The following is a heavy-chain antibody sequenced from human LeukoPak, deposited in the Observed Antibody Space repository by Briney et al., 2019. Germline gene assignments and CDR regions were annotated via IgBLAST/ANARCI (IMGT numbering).Heavy chain of an antibody. Sequence: SQTLSLTCTVSGGSISSGDYYWSWIRQPPGKGLEWIGSIYHSGSTYYNPSLRSRVTISVDTSKHQFSLKLSSVTAADTAVYYCAGRPDASGSYSLDYWGQGTLVTVSS. CDR1: GGSISSGDYY. J-gene: IGHJ4*02. D-gene: IGHD3-10*01. CDR2: IYHSGST. V-gene: IGHV4-30-4*01. CDR3: AGRPDASGSYSLDY.